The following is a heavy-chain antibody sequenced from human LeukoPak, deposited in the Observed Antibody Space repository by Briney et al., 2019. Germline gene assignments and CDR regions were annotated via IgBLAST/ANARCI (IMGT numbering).Heavy chain of an antibody. CDR1: GFSFTDYF. D-gene: IGHD5-18*01. CDR2: INPNSGGT. V-gene: IGHV1-2*02. CDR3: ARRADRGRSGNRPWFDP. J-gene: IGHJ5*02. Sequence: ASVTVSCKPAGFSFTDYFFPWLRQAPGQGLEWIAWINPNSGGTRSAQKFQARVTLTRDTSISTAYMELSGQTSDATAASFYARRADRGRSGNRPWFDPWGQGNLVTVSS.